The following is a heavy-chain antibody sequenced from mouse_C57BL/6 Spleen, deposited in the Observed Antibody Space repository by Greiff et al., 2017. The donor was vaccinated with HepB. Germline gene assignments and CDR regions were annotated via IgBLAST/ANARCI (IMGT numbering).Heavy chain of an antibody. CDR2: ISGGGGNT. CDR3: ARHESGYYFDY. Sequence: DVHLVESGGGLVKPGGSLKLSCAASGFTFSSYTMSWVRQTPEKRLEWVATISGGGGNTYYPDSVKGRFTISRDNAKNTLYLQMSSLRSEDTALYYCARHESGYYFDYWGQGTTLTVSS. D-gene: IGHD1-2*01. CDR1: GFTFSSYT. J-gene: IGHJ2*01. V-gene: IGHV5-9*01.